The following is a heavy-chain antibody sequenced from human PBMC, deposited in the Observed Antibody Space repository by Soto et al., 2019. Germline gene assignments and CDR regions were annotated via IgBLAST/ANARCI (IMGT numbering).Heavy chain of an antibody. J-gene: IGHJ4*02. D-gene: IGHD2-15*01. V-gene: IGHV3-33*01. CDR3: ARGCEEVSRILDY. CDR1: GFTFSSYG. CDR2: IWYDGSNK. Sequence: QVQLVESGGGVVQPGRSLRLSCAASGFTFSSYGMHWVRQAPGKGLEWVAVIWYDGSNKYYADSVKGRFTISRDNSKNTLYLQMNSLRAEDTAVYYCARGCEEVSRILDYWGQGTLVTVSS.